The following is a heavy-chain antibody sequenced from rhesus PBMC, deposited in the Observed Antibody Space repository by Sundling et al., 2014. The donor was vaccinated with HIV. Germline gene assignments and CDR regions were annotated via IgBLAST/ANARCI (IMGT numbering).Heavy chain of an antibody. CDR2: IGASSGST. J-gene: IGHJ4*01. V-gene: IGHV4-99*01. CDR3: ARSPLYYYSGSYQFDY. Sequence: QVQLQESGPGLVKPSETLSLTCTVSNYSISRGYYWGWIRQPPGKGLEWIGYIGASSGSTYYNPSLKSRVTISTDTSKNQFFLKLSSVTAADTAVYYCARSPLYYYSGSYQFDYWGQGVLVTVSS. CDR1: NYSISRGYY. D-gene: IGHD3-16*01.